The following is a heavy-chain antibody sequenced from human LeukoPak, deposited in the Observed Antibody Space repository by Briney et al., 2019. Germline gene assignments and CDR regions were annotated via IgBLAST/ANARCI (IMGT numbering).Heavy chain of an antibody. J-gene: IGHJ2*01. CDR2: ISGSGGST. CDR1: VFTFSSYA. V-gene: IGHV3-23*01. Sequence: GGSLRLSCAASVFTFSSYAMSWVRQAPGKGLEWVSAISGSGGSTYYADSVKGRFTISRDNSKNTLYLQMNSLRAEDTAVYYCARPHGDYWYFDLWGRGTLVTVSS. D-gene: IGHD4-17*01. CDR3: ARPHGDYWYFDL.